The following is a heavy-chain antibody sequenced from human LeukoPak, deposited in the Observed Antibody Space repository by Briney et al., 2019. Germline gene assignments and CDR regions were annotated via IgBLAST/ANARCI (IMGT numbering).Heavy chain of an antibody. CDR1: GFTFTNYW. J-gene: IGHJ4*02. Sequence: GGSLRLSCAASGFTFTNYWMSWVRQAPGKGLEGVANIKKDGSECYYVDSVKGRFTISRDNAKNSLYLQMNSLRAEDTAVYYCARYEVTQNAGFDYWGQGTLVIVSS. CDR3: ARYEVTQNAGFDY. CDR2: IKKDGSEC. D-gene: IGHD4-23*01. V-gene: IGHV3-7*01.